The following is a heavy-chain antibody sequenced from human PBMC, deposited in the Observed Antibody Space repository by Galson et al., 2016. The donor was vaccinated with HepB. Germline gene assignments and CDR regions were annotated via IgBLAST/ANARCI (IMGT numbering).Heavy chain of an antibody. CDR3: AQARGVAVAVA. V-gene: IGHV3-23*01. CDR1: GFIFTQYA. D-gene: IGHD6-19*01. CDR2: ISSSGGNT. J-gene: IGHJ4*02. Sequence: SLRLSCAASGFIFTQYAMSWVRQAPGKGLDWVSAISSSGGNTYYSDSVKGRFTISRDNANNTLYLQLDSLRTEDTAVYYCAQARGVAVAVAWGQGALVTVSS.